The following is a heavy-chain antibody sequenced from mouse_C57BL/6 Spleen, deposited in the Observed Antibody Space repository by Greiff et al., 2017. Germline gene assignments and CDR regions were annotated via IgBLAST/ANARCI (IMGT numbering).Heavy chain of an antibody. V-gene: IGHV5-9-1*02. CDR2: ISSGGDYI. D-gene: IGHD1-1*01. CDR3: TRDWYGYYFDY. Sequence: EVKLMESGEGLVKPGGSLKLSCAASGFTFSSYAMSWVRQTPEKRLEWVAYISSGGDYIYYADTVKGRFTISRDNARNTLYLQMSSLKSEDTAMYYCTRDWYGYYFDYWGQGTTLTVSS. CDR1: GFTFSSYA. J-gene: IGHJ2*01.